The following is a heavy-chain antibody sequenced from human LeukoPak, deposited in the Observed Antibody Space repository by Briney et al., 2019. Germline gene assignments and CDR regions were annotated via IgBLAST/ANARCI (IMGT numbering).Heavy chain of an antibody. V-gene: IGHV3-23*01. D-gene: IGHD6-19*01. Sequence: PGRSLRLSCAASGFTFSSYGMSWVRQAPGKGLEWVSAISGSGGSTYYADSVKGRFTISRDNSKNTLYLQMNSLRAEDTAVYYCAKDWGHSSGRYYYYYMDVWGKGTTVTVSS. CDR2: ISGSGGST. CDR1: GFTFSSYG. CDR3: AKDWGHSSGRYYYYYMDV. J-gene: IGHJ6*03.